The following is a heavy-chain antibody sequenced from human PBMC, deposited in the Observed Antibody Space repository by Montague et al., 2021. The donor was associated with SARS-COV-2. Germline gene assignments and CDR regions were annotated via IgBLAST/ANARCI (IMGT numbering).Heavy chain of an antibody. J-gene: IGHJ4*02. V-gene: IGHV6-1*01. D-gene: IGHD4-17*01. CDR1: GDSVWSNTAA. CDR3: VRDTGSAQAGFDA. Sequence: CAISGDSVWSNTAACNWNRQSPSGGLEWLGRTHYRSKWTSDYATSVEGRISIDPDTSKNQFFLHLRSVTPEDTGVYYCVRDTGSAQAGFDAWGQGTLVTVSS. CDR2: THYRSKWTS.